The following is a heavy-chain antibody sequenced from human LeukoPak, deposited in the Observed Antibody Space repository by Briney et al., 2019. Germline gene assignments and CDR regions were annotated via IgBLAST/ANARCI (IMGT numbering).Heavy chain of an antibody. V-gene: IGHV3-23*01. D-gene: IGHD6-13*01. CDR1: GFTFSSYA. CDR3: AKEPEPHTGESSSYIDY. J-gene: IGHJ4*02. CDR2: ISGSGGST. Sequence: GGSLRLSCAASGFTFSSYAMSWVRQAPGKGLEWVSAISGSGGSTYYADSVKGRFTISRDNSKNTLYLQMNSLRAEDTAVYYCAKEPEPHTGESSSYIDYWGQGTLVTVSS.